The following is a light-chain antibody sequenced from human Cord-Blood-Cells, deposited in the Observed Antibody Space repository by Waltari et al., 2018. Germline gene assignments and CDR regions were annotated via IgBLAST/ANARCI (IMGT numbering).Light chain of an antibody. CDR1: SSDVGGYNY. J-gene: IGLJ3*02. Sequence: QSALTQPASVSGSPGQSIPISCTGTSSDVGGYNYVSWYQQHPGKAPKLMIYDVSNRPSGVSNRFSGSKSGNMASLTISGLQAEDEADYYCSSYTSSSTLGFGGGTKLTVL. CDR2: DVS. V-gene: IGLV2-14*01. CDR3: SSYTSSSTLG.